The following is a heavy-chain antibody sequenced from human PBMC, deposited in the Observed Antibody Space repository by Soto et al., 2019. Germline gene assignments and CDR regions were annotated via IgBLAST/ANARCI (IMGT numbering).Heavy chain of an antibody. V-gene: IGHV2-5*02. CDR3: AHIVVAGLGYYFDY. CDR1: GFSLSSTRMA. J-gene: IGHJ4*02. CDR2: LYWDDDK. Sequence: QITLKESGPTLVKPTQTLTLTCTFSGFSLSSTRMAVGWIRQPPGKALEWLALLYWDDDKRYSPFLKCRLTITKDTSKNQVVLTMSNMDPVDTARYYCAHIVVAGLGYYFDYWGQGTLVTVSS. D-gene: IGHD6-19*01.